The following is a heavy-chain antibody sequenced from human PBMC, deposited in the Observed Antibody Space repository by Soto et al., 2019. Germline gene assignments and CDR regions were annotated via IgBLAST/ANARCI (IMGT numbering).Heavy chain of an antibody. J-gene: IGHJ6*03. CDR3: ARDAVWGVLPNYYYYYYMDV. Sequence: ASVKVSCKASGYTFTSYYMHWVRQAPGQGLEWMGIINPSGGSTSYAQKFQGRVTMTRDTSTSTVYMELSSLRSEDTAVYYCARDAVWGVLPNYYYYYYMDVWGKGTTVTVSS. CDR2: INPSGGST. CDR1: GYTFTSYY. V-gene: IGHV1-46*03. D-gene: IGHD3-10*01.